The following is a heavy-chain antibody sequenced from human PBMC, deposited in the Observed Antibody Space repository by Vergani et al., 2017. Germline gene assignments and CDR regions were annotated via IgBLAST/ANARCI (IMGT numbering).Heavy chain of an antibody. V-gene: IGHV4-4*09. CDR1: GGSISSYY. CDR3: ARHTHGYYYFDF. D-gene: IGHD4-17*01. CDR2: ISTGGCT. J-gene: IGHJ4*02. Sequence: QVQLQESGPGLVKPSETLSLTCTVSGGSISSYYWSWIRQPPGKGLEWIGYISTGGCTNYKPSLKSRVTITVDTSKNQFSLKVNSVTAAVAAVYYCARHTHGYYYFDFWGQGTLVTVSS.